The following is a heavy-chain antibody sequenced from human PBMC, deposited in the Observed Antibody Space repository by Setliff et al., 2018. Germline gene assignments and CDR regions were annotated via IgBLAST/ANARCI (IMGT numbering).Heavy chain of an antibody. D-gene: IGHD6-6*01. CDR3: ARDSGSPLDY. Sequence: PGESLKISCQGSGYSFTNNWIAWVRQMPGKGLECMGIIFPGNSNTRYSPSFQGQVTISVDKAINTAYLQWTSLKVSDTAMYYCARDSGSPLDYWGQGTLVTVSS. J-gene: IGHJ4*02. V-gene: IGHV5-51*01. CDR2: IFPGNSNT. CDR1: GYSFTNNW.